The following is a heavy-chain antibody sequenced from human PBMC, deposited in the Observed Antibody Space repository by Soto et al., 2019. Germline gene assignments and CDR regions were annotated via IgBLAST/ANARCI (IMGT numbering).Heavy chain of an antibody. CDR3: AKPRASSWYNGMDV. J-gene: IGHJ6*02. D-gene: IGHD6-13*01. Sequence: EVQLLESGGDLVQPGGSLRLSCVASGFTFSAYGMSWVRQAPGKGLEWVSGISEGGGSTHYADSVKGRFTISRDDSKKTLYLHMNSLRVEDMAVYYCAKPRASSWYNGMDVWGQGTTVTVSS. V-gene: IGHV3-23*01. CDR1: GFTFSAYG. CDR2: ISEGGGST.